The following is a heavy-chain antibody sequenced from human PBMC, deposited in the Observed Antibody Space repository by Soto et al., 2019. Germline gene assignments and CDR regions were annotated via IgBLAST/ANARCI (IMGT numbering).Heavy chain of an antibody. CDR3: AREGGGTPASFDH. J-gene: IGHJ4*02. CDR1: GGSISSYY. Sequence: QVQLQESGPGLVKPSETLSVTCTVSGGSISSYYWSWIRQPPGKGLEWIGYIYYSGSTNYNPSLKSRVTISVDMSKNEFSLKLSSVPAAHTAVYYCAREGGGTPASFDHWGQAPLITVSS. CDR2: IYYSGST. V-gene: IGHV4-59*01. D-gene: IGHD2-15*01.